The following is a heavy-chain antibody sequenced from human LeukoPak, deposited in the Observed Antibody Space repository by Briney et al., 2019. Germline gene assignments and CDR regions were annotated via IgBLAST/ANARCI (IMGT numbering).Heavy chain of an antibody. CDR2: IYYSGST. J-gene: IGHJ4*02. V-gene: IGHV4-59*08. CDR3: ARVSGDHGFAIDY. CDR1: GGSISSYY. D-gene: IGHD4-17*01. Sequence: SETPSLTCTVSGGSISSYYWSWIRQPPGKGLEWIGYIYYSGSTNYNPSLKSRVTISVDTSKNQFSLKLSSVTAADTAVYYCARVSGDHGFAIDYWGQGTLVTVPS.